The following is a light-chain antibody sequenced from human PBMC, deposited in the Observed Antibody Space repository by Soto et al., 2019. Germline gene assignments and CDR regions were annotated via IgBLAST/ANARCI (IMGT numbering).Light chain of an antibody. V-gene: IGKV1-9*01. CDR2: AAS. Sequence: DIQLTQSPSFLSASVGDRITITCRASQGINNYLAWYQQKPGKAPQLLIYAASTLQSGVPSRFSGSGSGTEYTLTITSLQPEELATDDGQQLNSYPLTFGGGTKVEIK. CDR3: QQLNSYPLT. CDR1: QGINNY. J-gene: IGKJ4*01.